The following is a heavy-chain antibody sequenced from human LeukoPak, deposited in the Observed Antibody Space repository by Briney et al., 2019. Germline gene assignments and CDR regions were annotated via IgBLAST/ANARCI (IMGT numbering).Heavy chain of an antibody. CDR1: GCTFISFG. CDR2: IGYTGTDT. Sequence: PGGSLRLSCAASGCTFISFGMHWVRQAPGEGLEWVAYIGYTGTDTYYADSVKGRFTISRDNSKNTVHLQVNSLRAADTALYSCARDLTERKYYIAYWGQGTLVTVSS. J-gene: IGHJ4*02. V-gene: IGHV3-30*02. D-gene: IGHD2-8*02. CDR3: ARDLTERKYYIAY.